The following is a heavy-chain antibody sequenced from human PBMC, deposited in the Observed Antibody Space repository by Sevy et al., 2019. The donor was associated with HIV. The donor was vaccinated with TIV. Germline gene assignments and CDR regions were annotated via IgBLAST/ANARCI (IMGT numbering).Heavy chain of an antibody. CDR1: GFNIKTYN. J-gene: IGHJ6*02. CDR3: ARDIVIPSTTDYFYYAMDV. V-gene: IGHV3-21*01. Sequence: GGSLRLSCAASGFNIKTYNMNWVRQAPGKGLEWVSSISSSSTYIYYADSVKGRFTISRDNAKNSLYLQMSSLRAEDTAVYYCARDIVIPSTTDYFYYAMDVWGQGTTVTVSS. CDR2: ISSSSTYI. D-gene: IGHD2-21*01.